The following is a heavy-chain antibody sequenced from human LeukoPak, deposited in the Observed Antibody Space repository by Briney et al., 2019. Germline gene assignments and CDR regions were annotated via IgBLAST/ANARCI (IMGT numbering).Heavy chain of an antibody. J-gene: IGHJ5*02. CDR2: IYPGDSDT. Sequence: GESLKISCMGSGYSFSNYWIGWVRQTPGKGLGWMGIIYPGDSDTRYSPSFEGQVTISADKSISTVYLQWSSLKASDTAMYYCARSVNWFDPWGQGTLVTVSS. V-gene: IGHV5-51*01. CDR1: GYSFSNYW. CDR3: ARSVNWFDP.